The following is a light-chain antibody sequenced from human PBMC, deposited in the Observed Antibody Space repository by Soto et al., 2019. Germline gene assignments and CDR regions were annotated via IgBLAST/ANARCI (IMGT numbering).Light chain of an antibody. CDR2: GAS. CDR3: QQYNNWPRT. J-gene: IGKJ1*01. Sequence: EIVMTQSPATLSVSPGERATLSCRASQGINNNLAWYQQKPGQLPRLLIYGASTRATGIPARFSGSGSGTEFALTISSLKSEDFAVYYCQQYNNWPRTFGQGTKVEIK. V-gene: IGKV3-15*01. CDR1: QGINNN.